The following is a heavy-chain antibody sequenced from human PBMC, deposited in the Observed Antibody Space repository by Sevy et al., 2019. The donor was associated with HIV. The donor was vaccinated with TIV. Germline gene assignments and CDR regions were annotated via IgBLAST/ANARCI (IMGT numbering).Heavy chain of an antibody. CDR2: INPSGGST. V-gene: IGHV1-46*01. CDR3: AIPGFSGYDGVDQ. Sequence: ASVKVSCKASGYTVTSYSIHWVRQAPGQGLEWMGIINPSGGSTTYAQMFQGRVTLTRDKSTSTVFLELSSLRSDDTAVYYCAIPGFSGYDGVDQWGQGTLVTVSS. CDR1: GYTVTSYS. D-gene: IGHD5-12*01. J-gene: IGHJ4*02.